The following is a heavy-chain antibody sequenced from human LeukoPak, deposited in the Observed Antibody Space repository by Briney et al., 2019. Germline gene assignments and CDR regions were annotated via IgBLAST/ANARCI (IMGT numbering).Heavy chain of an antibody. D-gene: IGHD2-15*01. CDR1: GFTFNTYA. CDR3: AKGKGSSSSSIDW. J-gene: IGHJ4*02. CDR2: ISDSGGST. Sequence: GGSLRLSCAASGFTFNTYAMNWVRQAPGKGLEWVSAISDSGGSTYYADSVKGRFTISRDNSKNTVYLQIHRLRAEDTAVYYCAKGKGSSSSSIDWLGQGTLVTVSS. V-gene: IGHV3-23*01.